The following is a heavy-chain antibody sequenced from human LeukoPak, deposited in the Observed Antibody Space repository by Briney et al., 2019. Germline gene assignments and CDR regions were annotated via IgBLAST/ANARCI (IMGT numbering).Heavy chain of an antibody. V-gene: IGHV4-31*03. Sequence: SQTLSLTCTVSGGSISSGGYYWSWIRQHPGKGLEWIGYIYYSGSTYYNPSLKSRVTISVDTSKNQFSPKLSSVTAADTAVYYCAKSTSCCYSWFDPWGQGTLVTVSS. D-gene: IGHD2-2*01. J-gene: IGHJ5*02. CDR1: GGSISSGGYY. CDR2: IYYSGST. CDR3: AKSTSCCYSWFDP.